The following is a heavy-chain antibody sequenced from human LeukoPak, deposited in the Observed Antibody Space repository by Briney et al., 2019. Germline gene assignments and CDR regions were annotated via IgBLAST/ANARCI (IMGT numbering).Heavy chain of an antibody. Sequence: SQTLSLTCTVSGGSISSYYWSWIQQPAGKGLEWIGRIYTSGSTNYNPSLKSRVTMSVDTSKNQFSLKLSSVTAADTAVYYCARDRYYYYDSSGYYYDYWGQGTLVTVSS. V-gene: IGHV4-4*07. J-gene: IGHJ4*02. CDR3: ARDRYYYYDSSGYYYDY. CDR1: GGSISSYY. D-gene: IGHD3-22*01. CDR2: IYTSGST.